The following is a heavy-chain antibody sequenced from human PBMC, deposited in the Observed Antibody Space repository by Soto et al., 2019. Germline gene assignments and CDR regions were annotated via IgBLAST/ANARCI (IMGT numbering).Heavy chain of an antibody. D-gene: IGHD1-1*01. J-gene: IGHJ4*02. Sequence: AGGSLRLSCAASGFSFSNYGMHWVRQAPGKGLEWVAVVSSDGNNQYHTDSVRGRFTISRDNSKNTVHLQMNNLRLEDTAVYYCAKGFKTEELDYWGQGTLVTVSS. CDR1: GFSFSNYG. CDR3: AKGFKTEELDY. V-gene: IGHV3-30*18. CDR2: VSSDGNNQ.